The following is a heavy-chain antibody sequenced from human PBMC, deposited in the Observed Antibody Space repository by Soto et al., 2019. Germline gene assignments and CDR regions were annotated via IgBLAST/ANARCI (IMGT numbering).Heavy chain of an antibody. CDR2: IYYSGST. D-gene: IGHD3-10*01. V-gene: IGHV4-39*01. CDR3: ARHRGPMVRGVISNWFDP. CDR1: GGSISSSSYY. J-gene: IGHJ5*02. Sequence: QLQLQESGPGLVKPSETLSLTCTVSGGSISSSSYYWGWIRQPPGKGLEWIGSIYYSGSTYYNPSLKGGVTRSVDTSKNQFSLKLSFVPAADTAVYYCARHRGPMVRGVISNWFDPWGQGTLVTVSS.